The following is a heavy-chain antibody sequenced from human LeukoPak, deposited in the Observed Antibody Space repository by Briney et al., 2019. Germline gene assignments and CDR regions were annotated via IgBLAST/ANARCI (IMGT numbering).Heavy chain of an antibody. CDR2: IYYSGST. J-gene: IGHJ4*02. CDR1: GGSISSGGYY. CDR3: ARVRQGWLQSDYFDY. V-gene: IGHV4-31*03. D-gene: IGHD5-24*01. Sequence: SETLSFTCTVSGGSISSGGYYWSWIRQHPGKGLEWIGYIYYSGSTYYNPSLKSRVTISVDTSKNQFSLKLSSVTAADTAVYYCARVRQGWLQSDYFDYWGQGTLVTVSS.